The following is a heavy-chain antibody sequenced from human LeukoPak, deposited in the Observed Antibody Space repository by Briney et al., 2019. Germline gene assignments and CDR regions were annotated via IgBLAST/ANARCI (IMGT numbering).Heavy chain of an antibody. CDR2: TNHSGST. Sequence: SETLSLTCAVYGGSFSGYYWSWIRQPPGKGLEGIGETNHSGSTNYNPSLKSRVTISVDTSKNQSSLQLSSVTTADTAVYYCARGRSGWLAGGYYYYGMDVWGQGTTVTVSS. J-gene: IGHJ6*02. CDR3: ARGRSGWLAGGYYYYGMDV. CDR1: GGSFSGYY. D-gene: IGHD6-19*01. V-gene: IGHV4-34*01.